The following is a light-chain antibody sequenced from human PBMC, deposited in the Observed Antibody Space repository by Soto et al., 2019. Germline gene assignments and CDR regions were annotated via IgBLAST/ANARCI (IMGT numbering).Light chain of an antibody. Sequence: DIQMTQSPSTLSASIGDRVTITCRASQSIGGWLAWYQQKPGKAPKLLIYDGSAVEGGVPSRFSGRGFETQFTLTINNVQPEDFATYYCQQYHTYVWTFGQGTKVDVK. J-gene: IGKJ1*01. CDR3: QQYHTYVWT. CDR1: QSIGGW. CDR2: DGS. V-gene: IGKV1-5*01.